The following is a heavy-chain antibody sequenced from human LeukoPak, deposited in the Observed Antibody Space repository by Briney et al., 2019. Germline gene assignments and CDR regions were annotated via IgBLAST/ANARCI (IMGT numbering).Heavy chain of an antibody. CDR3: ARGKVMGYSSGWDETRIDY. J-gene: IGHJ4*02. V-gene: IGHV3-30*19. CDR1: GFTFSSYG. D-gene: IGHD6-19*01. CDR2: ISYDGSDK. Sequence: TGGSLRLSCAASGFTFSSYGMHWVRQAPGKGLEWVAVISYDGSDKYYADSVKGRFTISRDNSKNTLYLQMNSLRVEDTAVYYCARGKVMGYSSGWDETRIDYWGQGTLVTVSS.